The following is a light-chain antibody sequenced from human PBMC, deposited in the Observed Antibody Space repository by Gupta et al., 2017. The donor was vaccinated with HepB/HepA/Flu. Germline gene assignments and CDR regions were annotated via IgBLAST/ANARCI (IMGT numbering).Light chain of an antibody. CDR3: CSYAGGYTYV. V-gene: IGLV2-11*01. CDR1: SSDVGAYNF. J-gene: IGLJ1*01. Sequence: QSALTQPRSVSGSPGQSVTISCPGTSSDVGAYNFVSWYQQHPGKAPKLMISDVNERPSGVPDRFSGSRSDNTASLTIAGLQAEDEADYYCCSYAGGYTYVFGTGTKVTVL. CDR2: DVN.